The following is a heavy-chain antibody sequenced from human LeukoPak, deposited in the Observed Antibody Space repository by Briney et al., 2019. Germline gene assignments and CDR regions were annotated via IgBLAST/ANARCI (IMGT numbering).Heavy chain of an antibody. V-gene: IGHV1-69*04. Sequence: SVKVSCKASGGTFSSYAISWVRQAPGQGLEWMGRIIPILGIANYAQKFQGRVTMTEDTSTDTAYMELSSLRSEDTAVYYCATVYPRAIFGAVIRGAFDIWGQGTMVTVSS. CDR3: ATVYPRAIFGAVIRGAFDI. CDR1: GGTFSSYA. J-gene: IGHJ3*02. CDR2: IIPILGIA. D-gene: IGHD3-3*01.